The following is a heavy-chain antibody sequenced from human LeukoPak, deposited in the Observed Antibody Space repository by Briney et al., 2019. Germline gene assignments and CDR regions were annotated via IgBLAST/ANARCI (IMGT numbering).Heavy chain of an antibody. Sequence: GGSLRLSCAASGFTFSRYGLHWVRQAPGKGLEWVAFIRDDGSTRYYAESVKGRFTVSRDNSKNTLYLQMDSLRTEDTAVYYCAKVPHSWGLFDSWGQGTLGTVSS. V-gene: IGHV3-30*02. CDR3: AKVPHSWGLFDS. D-gene: IGHD3-16*01. J-gene: IGHJ4*02. CDR2: IRDDGSTR. CDR1: GFTFSRYG.